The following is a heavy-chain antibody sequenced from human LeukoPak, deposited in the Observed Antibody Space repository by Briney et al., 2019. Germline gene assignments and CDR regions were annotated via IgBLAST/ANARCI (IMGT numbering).Heavy chain of an antibody. D-gene: IGHD3-22*01. Sequence: GGSLRLSCAASGFTFSRFYIDWVRQAPGKGLEWVARGSNIDASYTTEYAASVKGRFTISRDDSKNSVYLQMSSLKTEDTAVYYCTRVIGVFADSSGFWSGYFDPWGQGTLVTVSS. J-gene: IGHJ5*02. CDR1: GFTFSRFY. V-gene: IGHV3-72*01. CDR2: GSNIDASYTT. CDR3: TRVIGVFADSSGFWSGYFDP.